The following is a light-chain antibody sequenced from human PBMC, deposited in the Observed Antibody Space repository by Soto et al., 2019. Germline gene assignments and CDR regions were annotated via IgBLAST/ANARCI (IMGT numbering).Light chain of an antibody. CDR3: CSYGRSSTWR. Sequence: QSALTQPASVSGSPGQSITISCTGTSSDVGYYNVVSWYQQHPGKAPKLMIYEVSKRLSGISNRFSGSKSGNTASLTISGLQAEDEADYCCCSYGRSSTWRFGGGSKVTVL. CDR1: SSDVGYYNV. V-gene: IGLV2-23*02. J-gene: IGLJ3*02. CDR2: EVS.